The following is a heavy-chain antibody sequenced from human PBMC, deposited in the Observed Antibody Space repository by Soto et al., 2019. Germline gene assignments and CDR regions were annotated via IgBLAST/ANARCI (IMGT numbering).Heavy chain of an antibody. Sequence: QVQLVQSGAEVKKPGASVKVSCKASGYTFTSYGISWVRQAPGQGLEWMGWITAYNGNTNYAQKLQVRVTLTTDTSTSTAYMELRSPSSDDRAVYYCARDASRRAAPGTNPMHRRGGRNTWLDAWGQGTLVTVSS. J-gene: IGHJ5*02. CDR1: GYTFTSYG. V-gene: IGHV1-18*04. CDR3: ARDASRRAAPGTNPMHRRGGRNTWLDA. D-gene: IGHD3-16*01. CDR2: ITAYNGNT.